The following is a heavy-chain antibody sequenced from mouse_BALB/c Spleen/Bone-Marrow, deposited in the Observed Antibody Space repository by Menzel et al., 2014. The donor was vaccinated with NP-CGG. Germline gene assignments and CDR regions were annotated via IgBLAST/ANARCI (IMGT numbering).Heavy chain of an antibody. D-gene: IGHD2-1*01. V-gene: IGHV1S132*01. CDR1: GYTFTNYW. CDR2: IFPGIGTT. CDR3: ARGGNYGY. J-gene: IGHJ2*01. Sequence: QVQLKQSGAELVKPGASVKLSCKTSGYTFTNYWIQWVRQRPGQGLGWIGEIFPGIGTTYYNEKFKGKATLTIDTSSSTAYMQLSSLTSEDSAVYFCARGGNYGYWGQGTTRTVSS.